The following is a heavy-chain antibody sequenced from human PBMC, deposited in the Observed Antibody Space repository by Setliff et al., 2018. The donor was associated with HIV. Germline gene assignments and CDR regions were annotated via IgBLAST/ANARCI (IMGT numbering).Heavy chain of an antibody. J-gene: IGHJ4*02. V-gene: IGHV4-34*08. Sequence: SETLSLTCAVYGGTFSGYYWTWIRQSPERGLEWIGEINHKGVTNYSPSLMRRATISVDTSKNQFSLRLSSVTAADTALYFCSRAQIAAPRPLDYWGQGTLVTVSS. CDR1: GGTFSGYY. CDR2: INHKGVT. D-gene: IGHD2-21*01. CDR3: SRAQIAAPRPLDY.